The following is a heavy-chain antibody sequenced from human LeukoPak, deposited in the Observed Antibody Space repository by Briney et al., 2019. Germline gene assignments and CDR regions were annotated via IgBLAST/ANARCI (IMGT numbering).Heavy chain of an antibody. V-gene: IGHV5-51*01. Sequence: GESLKISCKGSGYSFTSYWIGWVRQMPGKGLEWMGIIYPGDSDTRYSPSFQGQVTISADKSINTAYLQWSSLKASDTAMYYCARFGYCSSTSCYPTMDVWGKGTTVTVSS. CDR1: GYSFTSYW. J-gene: IGHJ6*04. CDR2: IYPGDSDT. CDR3: ARFGYCSSTSCYPTMDV. D-gene: IGHD2-2*03.